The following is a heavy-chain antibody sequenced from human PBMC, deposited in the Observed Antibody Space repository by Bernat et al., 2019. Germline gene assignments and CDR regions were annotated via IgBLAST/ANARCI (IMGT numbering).Heavy chain of an antibody. CDR2: IKEDGSEK. CDR1: GFRFSKYW. D-gene: IGHD2-15*01. Sequence: EVQLVESGGGLVQPGGSLRLSFVPSGFRFSKYWMSWFRQAPGKGLEWVANIKEDGSEKYYVDSVKGRFTISRDNAKNSLYLQVNSLRDEDTAVYYCARELVVGVAEYFQDWGQGTLVTVSS. V-gene: IGHV3-7*03. CDR3: ARELVVGVAEYFQD. J-gene: IGHJ1*01.